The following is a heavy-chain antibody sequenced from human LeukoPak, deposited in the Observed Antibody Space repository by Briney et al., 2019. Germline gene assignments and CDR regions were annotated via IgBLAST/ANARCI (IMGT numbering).Heavy chain of an antibody. CDR1: GGSISSYY. CDR2: IYYSGGT. V-gene: IGHV4-59*08. J-gene: IGHJ4*02. D-gene: IGHD3-3*01. Sequence: KPSETLSLTCTVSGGSISSYYWSWIRQSPGKGLEWIGYIYYSGGTNYNPSLKSRVTISVDTSKNQFSLKLSSVTAADTAVYYCARQRFLEWYFDYWGQGTLVTVSS. CDR3: ARQRFLEWYFDY.